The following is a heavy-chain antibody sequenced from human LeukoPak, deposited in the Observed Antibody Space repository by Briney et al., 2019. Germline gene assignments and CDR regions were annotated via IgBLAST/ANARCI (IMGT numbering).Heavy chain of an antibody. D-gene: IGHD3-3*01. CDR1: GGSISSYY. J-gene: IGHJ4*02. V-gene: IGHV4-59*01. Sequence: SETLSLTCTVSGGSISSYYWSWIRQPPGKGLEWIGYIYYSGSTNYNPSLKSRVTISVDTSKNQLSLKLSSVTAADTAVYYCARATYFWSGYSNYFDYWGQGTLVTVSS. CDR3: ARATYFWSGYSNYFDY. CDR2: IYYSGST.